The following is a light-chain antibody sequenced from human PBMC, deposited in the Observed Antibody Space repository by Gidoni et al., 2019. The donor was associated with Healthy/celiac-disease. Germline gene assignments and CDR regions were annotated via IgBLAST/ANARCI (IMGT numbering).Light chain of an antibody. J-gene: IGLJ2*01. CDR3: QAWDSSTLHVV. CDR2: QDS. V-gene: IGLV3-1*01. Sequence: SYELTQPPSVSVSPGQTASITCSGDKLGDKYACWYQQKPGQSPVLVIYQDSKRPSGIPARFSGSNSGNTATLTISGTQAMDEADYYCQAWDSSTLHVVFGGGTKLTVL. CDR1: KLGDKY.